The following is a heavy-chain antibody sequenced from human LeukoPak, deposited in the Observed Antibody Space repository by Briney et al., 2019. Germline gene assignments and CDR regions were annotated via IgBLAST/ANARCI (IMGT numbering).Heavy chain of an antibody. J-gene: IGHJ6*03. Sequence: GGSLRLSCVASGFTFSSYAMSWVRQAPGKGLEWVGRIKNKTDAGTTDYAAPVKGRFTISRDDSKNTLYLQMNSLKTEDTAVYYCTFSDFGDYLARDYYYYMDVWGKGTTVTVSS. CDR2: IKNKTDAGTT. V-gene: IGHV3-15*01. CDR1: GFTFSSYA. CDR3: TFSDFGDYLARDYYYYMDV. D-gene: IGHD4-17*01.